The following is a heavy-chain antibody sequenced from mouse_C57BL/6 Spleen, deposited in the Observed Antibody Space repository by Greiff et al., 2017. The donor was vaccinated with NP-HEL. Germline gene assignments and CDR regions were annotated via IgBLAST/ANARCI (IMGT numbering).Heavy chain of an antibody. J-gene: IGHJ4*01. V-gene: IGHV5-16*01. Sequence: EVQVVESEGGLVQPGSSMKLSCTASGFTFSDYYMAWVRQVPEKGLEWVANINYDGSSTYYLDSLKSRFIISRANAKNIRYLQMSSLKSEDTATYYCARAGDYYWGYAMDYWGQGTSVTVSS. CDR2: INYDGSST. D-gene: IGHD1-1*01. CDR3: ARAGDYYWGYAMDY. CDR1: GFTFSDYY.